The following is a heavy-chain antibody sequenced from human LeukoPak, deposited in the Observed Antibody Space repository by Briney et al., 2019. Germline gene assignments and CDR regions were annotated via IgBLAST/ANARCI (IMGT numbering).Heavy chain of an antibody. Sequence: ASVKVSCKASGYTFTGYYMHWVRQAPGQGLEWMGIINPSGGSTSYAQKFQGRVTMTRDTSTSAVYMDLSSLRSEDTAVYYCARGAGANSGDYWGQGTPVTVSS. CDR2: INPSGGST. CDR3: ARGAGANSGDY. CDR1: GYTFTGYY. J-gene: IGHJ4*02. V-gene: IGHV1-46*01. D-gene: IGHD4-23*01.